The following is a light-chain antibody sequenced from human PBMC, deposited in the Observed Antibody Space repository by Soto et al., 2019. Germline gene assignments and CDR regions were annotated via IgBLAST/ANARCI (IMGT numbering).Light chain of an antibody. V-gene: IGLV2-14*01. CDR2: DVS. CDR3: SSHTSSSTLYV. Sequence: QSVLTQPASGSGSPGQSITISCTGTSSDVGGYNYVSWYQQHPGKAPKLMIYDVSNRPSGVSNRFSGSKSGNTASLTISGLQAEDEADYYCSSHTSSSTLYVFGTGTKVTVL. CDR1: SSDVGGYNY. J-gene: IGLJ1*01.